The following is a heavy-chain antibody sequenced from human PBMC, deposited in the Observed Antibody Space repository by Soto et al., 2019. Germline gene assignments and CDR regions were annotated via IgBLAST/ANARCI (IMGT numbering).Heavy chain of an antibody. V-gene: IGHV1-69*18. Sequence: QVQLVQSGAEVKKPGSSVKVACKASGDAFRNYALTWVRQAPGQGREWMGTIIPLFSTRYAQKFQGRVTMTADESTSTVYMDLSSLKSDDTAVYYCARDPGIAVVGRGTSFEHWGQGTLVTVSS. CDR2: IIPLFST. J-gene: IGHJ4*02. CDR1: GDAFRNYA. CDR3: ARDPGIAVVGRGTSFEH. D-gene: IGHD6-19*01.